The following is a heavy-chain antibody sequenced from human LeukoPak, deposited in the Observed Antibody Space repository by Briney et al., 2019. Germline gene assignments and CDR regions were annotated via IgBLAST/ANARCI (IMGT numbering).Heavy chain of an antibody. CDR3: ARFTSVRTGYSFDY. D-gene: IGHD3-9*01. CDR2: IIPILGIA. J-gene: IGHJ4*02. V-gene: IGHV1-69*04. CDR1: GGTFSSYA. Sequence: SVNVSCKASGGTFSSYAISWVRQAPGQGLEWMGRIIPILGIANYAQKFQGRVTITADKSTSTAYMDLSSLRSEDTAVYCCARFTSVRTGYSFDYWGQGTLVTVSS.